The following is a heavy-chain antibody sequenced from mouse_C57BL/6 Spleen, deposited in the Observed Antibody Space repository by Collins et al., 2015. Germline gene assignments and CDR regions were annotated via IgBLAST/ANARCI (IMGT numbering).Heavy chain of an antibody. CDR3: ARGLGRHYAMDY. CDR2: IYPGDGDT. V-gene: IGHV1-82*01. J-gene: IGHJ4*01. Sequence: QVQLQQSGPELVKPGASVKISCKASGYAFSSSWMNWVKQRPGKGLEWIGRIYPGDGDTNYNGKFKGKATLTADKSSSTAYMQLSSLTSEDSAVYFCARGLGRHYAMDYWGQGTSVTVSS. CDR1: GYAFSSSW. D-gene: IGHD4-1*01.